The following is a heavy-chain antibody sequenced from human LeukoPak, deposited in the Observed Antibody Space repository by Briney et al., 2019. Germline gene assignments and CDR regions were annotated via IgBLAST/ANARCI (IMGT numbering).Heavy chain of an antibody. CDR3: ARLDYYGSGESYAFDI. CDR1: GYSFTSYW. D-gene: IGHD3-10*01. J-gene: IGHJ3*02. Sequence: GESLKISRKGSGYSFTSYWIGWVRQMPEKGLECMGRIDPSDSYTNYSPSFQGHATISADKSISTAYLQWSSLKASDTAMYYCARLDYYGSGESYAFDIWGQGTMVTVSS. CDR2: IDPSDSYT. V-gene: IGHV5-10-1*01.